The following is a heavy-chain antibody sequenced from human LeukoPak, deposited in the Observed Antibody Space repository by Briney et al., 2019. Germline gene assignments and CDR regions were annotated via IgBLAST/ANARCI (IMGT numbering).Heavy chain of an antibody. CDR1: GGTFSSYA. CDR2: IIPILGIA. J-gene: IGHJ6*02. D-gene: IGHD3-3*01. Sequence: SVKVSCKASGGTFSSYAISWVRQAPGQGLEWMGRIIPILGIANYAQKFQGRVTITADKSTSTAYMELSSLRSEDTAVYYCARGVVDYYYGMDVWGQGTTVTVSS. V-gene: IGHV1-69*04. CDR3: ARGVVDYYYGMDV.